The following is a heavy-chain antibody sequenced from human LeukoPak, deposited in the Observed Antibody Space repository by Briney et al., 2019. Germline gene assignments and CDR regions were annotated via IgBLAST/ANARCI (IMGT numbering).Heavy chain of an antibody. CDR3: ASSLDSSGEVFPPNWFDP. CDR1: GFTFSSFG. D-gene: IGHD3-10*01. Sequence: GGSLRLSCAASGFTFSSFGMHWVRQAPGKGLEWVAVIWYDGSNKYYADSVKGRFTISRDNSKNTLYLQMNSLRAEDTAVYYCASSLDSSGEVFPPNWFDPWGQGTLVTVTS. J-gene: IGHJ5*02. V-gene: IGHV3-33*01. CDR2: IWYDGSNK.